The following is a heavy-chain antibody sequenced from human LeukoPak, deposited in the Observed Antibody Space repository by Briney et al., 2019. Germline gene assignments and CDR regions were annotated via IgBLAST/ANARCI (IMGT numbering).Heavy chain of an antibody. V-gene: IGHV3-30*02. J-gene: IGHJ4*02. CDR1: GFTFSSYG. CDR3: AKERDTAMVTIDY. CDR2: IQSDGSSI. Sequence: GGSLRLSCAASGFTFSSYGMHWVRQTPGKGLEWVAFIQSDGSSIYYVDSVKGQFTISRDNSKNTVYLQMNSLRAEDTAVYYCAKERDTAMVTIDYWGQGTLVTVSS. D-gene: IGHD5-18*01.